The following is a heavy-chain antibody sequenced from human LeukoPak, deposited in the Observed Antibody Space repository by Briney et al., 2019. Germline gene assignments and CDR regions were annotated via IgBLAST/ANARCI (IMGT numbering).Heavy chain of an antibody. CDR3: ARKEDDFWSGYYPEYFQH. V-gene: IGHV1-18*01. Sequence: GASVKVSCKASGYTFTSYGISWVRQAPGQGLEWMGWISAYNGNTNYAQKLQGRVTMTTDTSTSTAYMELRSLRSDDPAVYYCARKEDDFWSGYYPEYFQHWGQGTLVTVSS. CDR1: GYTFTSYG. CDR2: ISAYNGNT. D-gene: IGHD3-3*01. J-gene: IGHJ1*01.